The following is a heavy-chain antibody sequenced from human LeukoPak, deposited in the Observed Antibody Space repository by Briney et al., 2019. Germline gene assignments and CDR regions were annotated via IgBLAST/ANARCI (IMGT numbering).Heavy chain of an antibody. CDR2: INLSGGST. CDR3: ARVGCSGGSCYGYYFDY. D-gene: IGHD2-15*01. J-gene: IGHJ4*02. CDR1: GYTFTSYY. Sequence: ASVKVSCKASGYTFTSYYMHWVRQAPGQGLEWMGIINLSGGSTSYAQKFQGRVTMTRDTSTSTVYMELSSLRSEDTAVYYCARVGCSGGSCYGYYFDYWGQGTLVTVSS. V-gene: IGHV1-46*01.